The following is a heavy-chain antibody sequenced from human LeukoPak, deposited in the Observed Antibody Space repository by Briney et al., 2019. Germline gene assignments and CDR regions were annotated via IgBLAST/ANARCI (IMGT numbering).Heavy chain of an antibody. CDR1: GGSISSGDYH. J-gene: IGHJ4*02. CDR2: IYYSGST. CDR3: ARTRRDGYNPVDY. D-gene: IGHD5-24*01. V-gene: IGHV4-30-4*08. Sequence: PSQTLSLTCTVSGGSISSGDYHWSWIRQPPGKGLEWIGYIYYSGSTYYNPSLKSRVTISVDTSKNQFSLKLSSVTAADTAVYYCARTRRDGYNPVDYWGQGTLVTVSS.